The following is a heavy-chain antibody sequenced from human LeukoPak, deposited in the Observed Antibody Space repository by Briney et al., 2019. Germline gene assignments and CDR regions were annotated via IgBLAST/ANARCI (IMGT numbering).Heavy chain of an antibody. CDR2: IIPIFGTA. J-gene: IGHJ4*02. CDR1: GGTFSSYA. Sequence: APVKVSCKASGGTFSSYAISWVRQAPGQGLEWMGGIIPIFGTANYAQKFQGRVTITADESTSTAYMELSSLRSEDTAVYYCAVQYSSGWNFDYWGQGTLVTVSS. D-gene: IGHD6-19*01. CDR3: AVQYSSGWNFDY. V-gene: IGHV1-69*13.